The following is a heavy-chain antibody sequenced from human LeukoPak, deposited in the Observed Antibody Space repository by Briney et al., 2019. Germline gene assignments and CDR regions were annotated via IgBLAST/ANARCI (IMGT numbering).Heavy chain of an antibody. Sequence: GGSLRLSCAASGFTFDDYAMHWVRQAPGKGLEGISGINWNSGNTGYEYSVEGRFTISRDNAKNSVYLQMNSLRAEDTALYYCAKDIGAAVAGTIFDYWGQGTLVTVSS. CDR2: INWNSGNT. J-gene: IGHJ4*01. D-gene: IGHD6-13*01. CDR3: AKDIGAAVAGTIFDY. CDR1: GFTFDDYA. V-gene: IGHV3-9*01.